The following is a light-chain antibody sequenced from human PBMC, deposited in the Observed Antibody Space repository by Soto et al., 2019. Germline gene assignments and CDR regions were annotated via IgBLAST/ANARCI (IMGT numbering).Light chain of an antibody. V-gene: IGKV3-20*01. CDR3: QQYGSSRWT. CDR2: GAS. CDR1: QRVDNNF. J-gene: IGKJ1*01. Sequence: LTQSPGTLSLSPGEGATLSCRTSQRVDNNFVAWYQQKPGQAPRLLIYGASTRATGIPDRFSGSGFGTDFTLTITRLEPEDFAVYYCQQYGSSRWTFGLGTKV.